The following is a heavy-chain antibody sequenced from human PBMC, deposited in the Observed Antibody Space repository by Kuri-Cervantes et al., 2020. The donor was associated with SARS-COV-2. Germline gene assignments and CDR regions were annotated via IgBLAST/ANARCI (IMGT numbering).Heavy chain of an antibody. J-gene: IGHJ4*02. CDR2: ISGSGGST. CDR1: GSTFSSYA. D-gene: IGHD2-2*01. Sequence: GESLKISCAASGSTFSSYAMSWVRQAPGKGLEWVSAISGSGGSTYYADSVKGRFTISRDNSKNTLYLQMNGLRAEDTAVYYCAKAGDIVVVPAAYFDYWGQGTLVTVSS. CDR3: AKAGDIVVVPAAYFDY. V-gene: IGHV3-23*01.